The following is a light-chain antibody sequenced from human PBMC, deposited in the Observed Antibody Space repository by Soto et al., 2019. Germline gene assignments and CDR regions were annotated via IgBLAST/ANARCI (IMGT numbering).Light chain of an antibody. Sequence: IPMPPSPSTLSASVGDRFTITCRAIQRISTWLAWYQQKPGKAPKLLIYKASSLESGLPSRFSGSGSGTEFTLTISSLQPDDFATHSCQQYYRYSTFGQGTKVEIK. CDR1: QRISTW. CDR2: KAS. J-gene: IGKJ1*01. V-gene: IGKV1-5*03. CDR3: QQYYRYST.